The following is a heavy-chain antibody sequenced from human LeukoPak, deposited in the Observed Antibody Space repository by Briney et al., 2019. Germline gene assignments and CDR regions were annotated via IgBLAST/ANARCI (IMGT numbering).Heavy chain of an antibody. V-gene: IGHV1-3*01. J-gene: IGHJ4*02. CDR2: INAGNGNT. Sequence: ASVKVSCKASGYTFTSYAMHWVRQAPGQRLEWMGWINAGNGNTKYSQKSQGRVTITRDTSASTAYMELSSLRSEDTAVYYCARGYSTYYFDYWGQGTLVTVSS. D-gene: IGHD6-13*01. CDR3: ARGYSTYYFDY. CDR1: GYTFTSYA.